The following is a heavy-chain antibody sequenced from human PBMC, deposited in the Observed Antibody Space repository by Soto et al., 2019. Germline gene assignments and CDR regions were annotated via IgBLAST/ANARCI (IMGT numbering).Heavy chain of an antibody. CDR2: IIPLFGTA. CDR1: GGTFSSYA. D-gene: IGHD3-22*01. J-gene: IGHJ4*02. CDR3: ARGIDYYDSSPLTLDY. V-gene: IGHV1-69*01. Sequence: QVQLAQSGAEVKKPGSSVKVSCKASGGTFSSYAISWERQAPGHGLEWMGGIIPLFGTANYEQKFQGRVTIPADESMRTAYMELSSLRSEDTAVYYCARGIDYYDSSPLTLDYWGQGTLVTVSS.